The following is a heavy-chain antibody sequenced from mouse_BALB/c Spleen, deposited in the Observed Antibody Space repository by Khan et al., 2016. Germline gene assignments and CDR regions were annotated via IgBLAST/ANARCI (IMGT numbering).Heavy chain of an antibody. D-gene: IGHD2-3*01. CDR3: TRKFYDVYSERYFDV. V-gene: IGHV1S81*02. Sequence: QVRLQQSGAELVKPGASVKLSCKASGYIFTSYYMYWMKQRPGQGLEWIGEINPSNGGTNFNEKCTSKATLTVAKSSSTSYIQLRRLTSDASAVYDCTRKFYDVYSERYFDVWGAGTTVTVAS. CDR2: INPSNGGT. CDR1: GYIFTSYY. J-gene: IGHJ1*01.